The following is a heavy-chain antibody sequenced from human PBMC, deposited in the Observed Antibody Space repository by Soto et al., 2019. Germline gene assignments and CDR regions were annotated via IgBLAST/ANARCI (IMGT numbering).Heavy chain of an antibody. D-gene: IGHD3-9*01. J-gene: IGHJ4*02. Sequence: PGGSLRLSCAASGFTFSSYWMSWVRQAPGKGLEWVANIKQDGSEKHYVDSVKGRFTISRDNAKNSLYLQMNSLRAEDTAVYYCARDTYDMYFDYWGQGTLVTVSS. CDR3: ARDTYDMYFDY. V-gene: IGHV3-7*03. CDR1: GFTFSSYW. CDR2: IKQDGSEK.